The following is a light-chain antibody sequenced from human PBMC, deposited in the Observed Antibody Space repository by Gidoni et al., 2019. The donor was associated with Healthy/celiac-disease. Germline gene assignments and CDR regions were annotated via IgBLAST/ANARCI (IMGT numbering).Light chain of an antibody. CDR2: AAS. CDR1: QGISSY. CDR3: QQYYSYPRVT. Sequence: IRITQSPSSLSASTGDRVTITCRASQGISSYLAWYQQKPGKAPKLLIYAASTLQSGVPSRFSGSGSGTDFTLTISCLQSEDFATYYCQQYYSYPRVTFGGGTKVEIK. J-gene: IGKJ4*01. V-gene: IGKV1-8*01.